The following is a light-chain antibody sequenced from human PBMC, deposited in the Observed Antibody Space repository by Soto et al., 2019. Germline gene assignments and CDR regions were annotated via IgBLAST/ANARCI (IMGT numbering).Light chain of an antibody. J-gene: IGLJ2*01. CDR3: GSYTTSSTLV. CDR2: DVT. Sequence: QSALTQPASVSGSPGQSITVSCTGTSSDVGGYNYVSWYQQYPGKAPKLIIYDVTDRPSRVSNRFSGSKSGNTASLTISGLQAEDEADYYCGSYTTSSTLVFGGGTQLTVL. CDR1: SSDVGGYNY. V-gene: IGLV2-14*03.